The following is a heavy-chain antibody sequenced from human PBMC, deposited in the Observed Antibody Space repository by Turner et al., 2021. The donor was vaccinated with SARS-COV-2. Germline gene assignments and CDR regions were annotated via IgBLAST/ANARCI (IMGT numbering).Heavy chain of an antibody. CDR3: AREKPGFDSSGYYPDAFDI. V-gene: IGHV3-21*06. Sequence: EAQLVESGGGLVKPGGSLRVSSAASGFTFSSYGMNWVRQAPGKGLEWVSSISSSSSYIYYADSLKGRFTISRNNAKNSVYLQMNSLRAEDTAVYYCAREKPGFDSSGYYPDAFDIWGQGTMVTVSS. CDR2: ISSSSSYI. D-gene: IGHD3-22*01. J-gene: IGHJ3*02. CDR1: GFTFSSYG.